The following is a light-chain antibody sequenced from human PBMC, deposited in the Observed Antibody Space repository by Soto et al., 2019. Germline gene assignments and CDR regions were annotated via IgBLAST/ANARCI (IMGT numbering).Light chain of an antibody. CDR3: QQYNNGIPYT. CDR1: QSVSSD. J-gene: IGKJ1*01. V-gene: IGKV3-15*01. CDR2: GAS. Sequence: EIVMTQSPATLSASPGERATLSCRASQSVSSDLAWYQQKPGKAPRLLIYGASSRATGIPSRFSGSGSGTECTLTTSSRQSDDFAAYYCQQYNNGIPYTFGQGTKLEIK.